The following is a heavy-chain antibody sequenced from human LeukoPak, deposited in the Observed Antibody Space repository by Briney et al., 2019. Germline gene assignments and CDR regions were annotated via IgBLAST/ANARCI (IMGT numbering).Heavy chain of an antibody. V-gene: IGHV4-61*02. CDR2: IYTGGST. Sequence: SETLSLTCTVSGGSISSGNYYWSWIRQPAGKGLEFIGRIYTGGSTTYNPSLKSRVSISLDTSNNQFSLKLSSVTAADTAVYYCARYDTVWSSDYWGQGTLVTVSS. J-gene: IGHJ4*02. D-gene: IGHD3-10*01. CDR1: GGSISSGNYY. CDR3: ARYDTVWSSDY.